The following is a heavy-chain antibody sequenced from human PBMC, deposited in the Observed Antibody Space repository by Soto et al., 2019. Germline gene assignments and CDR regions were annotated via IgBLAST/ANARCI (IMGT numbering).Heavy chain of an antibody. CDR3: ARGRRFSDWFDP. CDR2: IYSSGST. V-gene: IGHV4-4*07. D-gene: IGHD3-3*01. Sequence: SETLSLTCTVTGGAISGYYWTWIRQSDGEGLEWIGRIYSSGSTNYNPSLKSRVTISLDTSMNYFSLRLSSVTAADTAVYYCARGRRFSDWFDPWGQGTLVTVSS. J-gene: IGHJ5*02. CDR1: GGAISGYY.